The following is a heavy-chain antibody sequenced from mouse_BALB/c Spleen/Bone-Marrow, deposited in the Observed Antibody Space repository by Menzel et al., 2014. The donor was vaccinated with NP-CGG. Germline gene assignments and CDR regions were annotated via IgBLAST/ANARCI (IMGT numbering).Heavy chain of an antibody. CDR3: ARTPWFAY. Sequence: QVQLKHSGAELVRPGSSVKISCKASGYAFSSYWMNWVRQRPGQGLEWIGQIYPGDGDTNYNGKFKGKATLTADRSSSTAYTQLSSLTSEDSAVYFCARTPWFAYWGQGTLVTVSA. CDR2: IYPGDGDT. CDR1: GYAFSSYW. V-gene: IGHV1-80*01. J-gene: IGHJ3*01.